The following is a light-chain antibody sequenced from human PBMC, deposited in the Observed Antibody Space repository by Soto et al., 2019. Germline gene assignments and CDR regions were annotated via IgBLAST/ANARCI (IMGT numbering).Light chain of an antibody. CDR2: GNN. Sequence: QSVLTQPPSLSGAPGQRVTMSCTGSSSNIGAGYDVHWYQQVPGTAPKLLIYGNNNRPSGISDRFSGSTSGTSASLSITGLQADDEADYYCQSYDNSLSATYGFGAWTKLTV. CDR1: SSNIGAGYD. J-gene: IGLJ1*01. V-gene: IGLV1-40*01. CDR3: QSYDNSLSATYG.